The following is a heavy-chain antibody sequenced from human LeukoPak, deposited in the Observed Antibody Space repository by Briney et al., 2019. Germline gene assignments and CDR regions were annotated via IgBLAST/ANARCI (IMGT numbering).Heavy chain of an antibody. J-gene: IGHJ6*02. CDR2: INPSGGST. CDR3: ARERWYCSGGSCLRGMDV. Sequence: ASVKVSCKASGYTFTSYYMHWVGQAPGQGLEWMGIINPSGGSTSYAQKFQGRVTMTRDTSTSTVYMELSSLRSEDTAVYYCARERWYCSGGSCLRGMDVWGQGTTVTVSS. CDR1: GYTFTSYY. D-gene: IGHD2-15*01. V-gene: IGHV1-46*01.